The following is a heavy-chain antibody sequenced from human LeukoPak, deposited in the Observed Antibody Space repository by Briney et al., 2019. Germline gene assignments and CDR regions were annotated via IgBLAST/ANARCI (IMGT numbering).Heavy chain of an antibody. J-gene: IGHJ5*02. CDR2: ITPIIDVS. CDR1: GGTLNSHI. D-gene: IGHD1-26*01. V-gene: IGHV1-69*02. Sequence: SVKVSCRASGGTLNSHIFTWVRQAPGQGLEWMGKITPIIDVSKYAQKFQGRLTITADKSTATVYMELSGLKSEDTAVYYCARVNLRGSQYNWFDPWGQGTLVTVSS. CDR3: ARVNLRGSQYNWFDP.